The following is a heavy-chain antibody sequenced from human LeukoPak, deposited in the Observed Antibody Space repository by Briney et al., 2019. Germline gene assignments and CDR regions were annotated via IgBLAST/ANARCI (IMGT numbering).Heavy chain of an antibody. CDR3: ARGIVVVSAAMRWWFDP. CDR2: INPNSGGT. D-gene: IGHD2-2*01. J-gene: IGHJ5*02. CDR1: GYTFTGYY. Sequence: GASVKVSCKASGYTFTGYYMHWVRKAPEQGLEWMGWINPNSGGTNYAQKFQGRVTMTRDTSISTAYMELSRLRSDDTAVYYCARGIVVVSAAMRWWFDPWGQGTLVTVSS. V-gene: IGHV1-2*02.